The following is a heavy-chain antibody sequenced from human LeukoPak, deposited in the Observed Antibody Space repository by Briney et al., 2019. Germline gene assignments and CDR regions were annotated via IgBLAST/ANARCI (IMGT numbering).Heavy chain of an antibody. J-gene: IGHJ5*02. Sequence: SVKVSCKASGGTFSSYAISWVRQAPGQGLEWMGGIIPIFGTANYAQKFQGRVTITADTYTSTVYMEVSSLRSEDTAIYYCAREKITMVRGVPNWFDPWGQGTLVTVSS. CDR2: IIPIFGTA. CDR3: AREKITMVRGVPNWFDP. D-gene: IGHD3-10*01. CDR1: GGTFSSYA. V-gene: IGHV1-69*06.